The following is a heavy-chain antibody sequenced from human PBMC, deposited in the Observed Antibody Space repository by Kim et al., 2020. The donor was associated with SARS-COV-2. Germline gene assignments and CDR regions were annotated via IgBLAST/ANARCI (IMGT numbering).Heavy chain of an antibody. J-gene: IGHJ6*02. CDR1: GGTFSSYA. Sequence: SVKVSCKASGGTFSSYAISWVRQAPGQGLEWMGGIIPIFGTANYAQKFQGRVTITADESTSTAYMELSSLRSEDTAVYYCARSYIRYDFWSGTGKSDYYYYYGMDVWGQGTTVTVSS. CDR2: IIPIFGTA. V-gene: IGHV1-69*13. D-gene: IGHD3-3*01. CDR3: ARSYIRYDFWSGTGKSDYYYYYGMDV.